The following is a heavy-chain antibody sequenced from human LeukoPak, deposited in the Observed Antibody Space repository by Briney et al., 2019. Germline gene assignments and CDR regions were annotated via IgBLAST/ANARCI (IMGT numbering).Heavy chain of an antibody. CDR3: ARDESDGYYYYMDV. J-gene: IGHJ6*03. Sequence: GGSLRLSCAASGFTFSSYSMNWVRQAPGKGLEWVSSISSSSSYIYYADSVKGRFTISRDNAKNSLYLQMNSLRAEDTAVYYCARDESDGYYYYMDVSGKGTTVTVSS. V-gene: IGHV3-21*01. CDR1: GFTFSSYS. D-gene: IGHD6-13*01. CDR2: ISSSSSYI.